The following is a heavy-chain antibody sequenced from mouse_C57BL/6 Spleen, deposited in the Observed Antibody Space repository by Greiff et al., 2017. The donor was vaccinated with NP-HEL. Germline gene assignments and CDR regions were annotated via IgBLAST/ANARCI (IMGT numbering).Heavy chain of an antibody. CDR3: ARSVVESYWYFDV. CDR2: IYPRSGNT. V-gene: IGHV1-81*01. J-gene: IGHJ1*03. Sequence: QVQLQQSGAELARPGASVKLSCKASGYTFTSYGISWVKQRTGQGLEWIGEIYPRSGNTYYNEKFKGKATLTADKSSSTAYMELRSLTSEDSAVYFCARSVVESYWYFDVWGTGTTVTVSS. D-gene: IGHD1-1*01. CDR1: GYTFTSYG.